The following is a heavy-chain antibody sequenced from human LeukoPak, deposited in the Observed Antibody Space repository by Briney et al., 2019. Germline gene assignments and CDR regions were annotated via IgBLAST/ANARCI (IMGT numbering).Heavy chain of an antibody. CDR1: GFTFSSYW. D-gene: IGHD4-17*01. Sequence: GGSLRLSCAASGFTFSSYWVSWVRQAPGKGLEWVANIKQDGSEKYYVDSVKGRFTISRDNAKNSLYLQMNSLRAEDTAVYYCARDPVPFDYWGQGTLVTVSS. J-gene: IGHJ4*02. CDR3: ARDPVPFDY. V-gene: IGHV3-7*01. CDR2: IKQDGSEK.